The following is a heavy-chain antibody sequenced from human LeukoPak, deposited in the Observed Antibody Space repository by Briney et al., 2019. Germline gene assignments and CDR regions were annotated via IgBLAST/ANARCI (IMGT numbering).Heavy chain of an antibody. V-gene: IGHV3-20*04. CDR1: GFTFDDYG. CDR2: INWNGGST. CDR3: ARDRSYYDSSGYLDY. D-gene: IGHD3-22*01. J-gene: IGHJ4*02. Sequence: PGGSLRLSCAASGFTFDDYGMSWVRQAPGKGLEWVSGINWNGGSTGYGDSVKGRFTISRDNAKNSLYLRMNSLRAEDTALYYCARDRSYYDSSGYLDYWGQGTLVTVSS.